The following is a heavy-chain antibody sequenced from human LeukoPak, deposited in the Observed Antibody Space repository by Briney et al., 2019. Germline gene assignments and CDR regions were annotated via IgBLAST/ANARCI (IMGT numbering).Heavy chain of an antibody. CDR3: ARDRSGYDTHFDY. CDR2: IRQDGSEE. V-gene: IGHV3-7*01. CDR1: GFSFSNYW. J-gene: IGHJ4*02. D-gene: IGHD5-12*01. Sequence: PGGSLRLSCAASGFSFSNYWMTWVRQAPGKGLEWLANIRQDGSEEYFVDSVKGRFSISRDNTKNSLYLQMNSLRAEDTAVYYCARDRSGYDTHFDYWGQGTLVTVSS.